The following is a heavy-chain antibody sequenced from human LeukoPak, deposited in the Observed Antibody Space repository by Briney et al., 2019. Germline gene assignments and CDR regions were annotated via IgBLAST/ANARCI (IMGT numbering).Heavy chain of an antibody. CDR2: ISYDGSNK. D-gene: IGHD6-19*01. J-gene: IGHJ6*02. CDR1: GFTFSSYG. CDR3: AKVEFGAVDGMDV. V-gene: IGHV3-30*18. Sequence: QTGGSLRLSCAASGFTFSSYGMHWVRQAPGKGLEWVAVISYDGSNKYYADSVKGRFTISRDNSKNTLYLQMNSLRAEDTAVYYCAKVEFGAVDGMDVWGQGTTVTVSS.